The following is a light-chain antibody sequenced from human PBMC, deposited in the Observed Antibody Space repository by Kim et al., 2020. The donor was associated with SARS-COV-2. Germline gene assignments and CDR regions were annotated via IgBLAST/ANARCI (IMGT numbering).Light chain of an antibody. CDR2: GAS. Sequence: ASVGDRVTITCRASQGVRNDLGWYQQKPGQSPKRLISGASSLQSGVPSRFSGSGSGTEFTLTVSSLQPEDFATYYCLQYNDFPWTFGQGTKVDIK. CDR3: LQYNDFPWT. J-gene: IGKJ1*01. V-gene: IGKV1-17*01. CDR1: QGVRND.